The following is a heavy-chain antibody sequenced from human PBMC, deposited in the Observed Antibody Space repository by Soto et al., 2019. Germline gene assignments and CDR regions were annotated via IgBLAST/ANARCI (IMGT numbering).Heavy chain of an antibody. J-gene: IGHJ6*02. CDR3: ARTSAAGKYHYVMDV. CDR1: GYSFTSYW. CDR2: IYPGDSDT. D-gene: IGHD6-13*01. Sequence: PGESLKISCKGSGYSFTSYWIGWVRQMPGKGLEWMGIIYPGDSDTRYSPSFQGQVTISADKSISTAYLQWSSLKASDTAMYYCARTSAAGKYHYVMDVRGQGSSVIVSS. V-gene: IGHV5-51*01.